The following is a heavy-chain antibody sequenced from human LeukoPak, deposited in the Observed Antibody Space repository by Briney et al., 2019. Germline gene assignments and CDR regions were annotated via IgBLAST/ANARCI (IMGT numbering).Heavy chain of an antibody. D-gene: IGHD6-13*01. CDR1: GFTFDDCA. CDR3: ARDLYSSSWYDY. Sequence: GGSLRLSCAASGFTFDDCAMHWVRQAPGKGLEWVSGISWNSGSIGYADSVKGRFTISRDNAKNSLYLQMNSLRAEDTALYYCARDLYSSSWYDYWGQGTLVTVSS. V-gene: IGHV3-9*01. CDR2: ISWNSGSI. J-gene: IGHJ4*02.